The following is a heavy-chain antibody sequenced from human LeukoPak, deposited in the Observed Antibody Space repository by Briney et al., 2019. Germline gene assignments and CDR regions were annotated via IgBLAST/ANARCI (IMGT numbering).Heavy chain of an antibody. D-gene: IGHD6-13*01. V-gene: IGHV3-23*01. Sequence: QPGGSLRLSCAASGFTFSSYSMSWVRQAPGKGLEWVSAISSSGGSTYYADSVKGRFTISRDNSKNTLYLQMNSLRAEDTALYYCARGRWAPFDCWGQGTLVTVSS. J-gene: IGHJ4*02. CDR3: ARGRWAPFDC. CDR2: ISSSGGST. CDR1: GFTFSSYS.